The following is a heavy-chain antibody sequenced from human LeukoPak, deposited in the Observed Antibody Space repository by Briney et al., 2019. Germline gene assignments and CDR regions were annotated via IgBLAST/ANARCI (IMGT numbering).Heavy chain of an antibody. J-gene: IGHJ4*02. CDR2: IIPIFGTA. CDR3: ARGSGDSSGYYNYFDY. V-gene: IGHV1-69*13. CDR1: GGTFSSYA. Sequence: SVKVSCKAYGGTFSSYAISWVRQAPGQGLVWMGGIIPIFGTANYAQKFQGRVTITADESTSTAYMELSSLRSEDTAVYYCARGSGDSSGYYNYFDYWGQGTLVTVSS. D-gene: IGHD3-22*01.